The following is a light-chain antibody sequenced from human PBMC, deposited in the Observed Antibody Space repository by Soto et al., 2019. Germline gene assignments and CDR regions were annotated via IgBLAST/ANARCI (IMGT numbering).Light chain of an antibody. CDR3: QQCYWHWT. J-gene: IGKJ1*01. Sequence: IQLTQSPSSLSASVGDRVTITCRASPAIASFLAWYQQKPGTAPKLLIYDAATLQSGVPSRFSGSRSGTEYTLTIGSLQPEDFATYYCQQCYWHWTFGQGTKVEIK. CDR1: PAIASF. V-gene: IGKV1-9*01. CDR2: DAA.